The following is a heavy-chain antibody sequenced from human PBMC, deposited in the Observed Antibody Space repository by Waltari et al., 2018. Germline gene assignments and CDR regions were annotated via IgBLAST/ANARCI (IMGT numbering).Heavy chain of an antibody. CDR2: DSPVNANR. Sequence: QVQLVQSGPEVKKPGASVKVSCKTLGFSLSSYGICWVRQAPGQGLEWMGWDSPVNANRKYAQKFQDRGTRTADPSTNTAYMELKTLTSDDTAVYYCARDSGNDFWSGYYGMDVWGQGTTVTVSS. V-gene: IGHV1-18*01. CDR1: GFSLSSYG. D-gene: IGHD3-3*01. CDR3: ARDSGNDFWSGYYGMDV. J-gene: IGHJ6*02.